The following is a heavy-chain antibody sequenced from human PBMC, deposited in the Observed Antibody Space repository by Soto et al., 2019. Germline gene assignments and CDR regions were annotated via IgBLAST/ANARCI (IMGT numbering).Heavy chain of an antibody. V-gene: IGHV2-5*02. CDR1: GLSFSTSGET. J-gene: IGHJ5*02. CDR2: IYWDDGK. D-gene: IGHD3-10*02. CDR3: AHYVSTSPAGWFDP. Sequence: QITLKESGPTLVKPTQTLKLTCTFSGLSFSTSGETGGWIRQPPGKALEWLPLIYWDDGKRYNPTLKTRLTITKVTSNNQVVLTLTNMDPVDTATYYCAHYVSTSPAGWFDPWGQGILVTVSS.